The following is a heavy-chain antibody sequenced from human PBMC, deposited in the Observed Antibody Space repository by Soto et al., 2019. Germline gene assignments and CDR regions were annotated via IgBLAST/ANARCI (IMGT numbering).Heavy chain of an antibody. J-gene: IGHJ6*03. D-gene: IGHD6-6*01. CDR1: GGAISSYY. Sequence: SETLSLTCTLSGGAISSYYWIWIRQRPGKGLEWIGDIYYSGSTNYNPSLKSRVTISVDTSKNQFSLRLSSVTAADTAVYYCARAEYSSSYTYYYYYMDVWGKGTTVTVSS. V-gene: IGHV4-59*01. CDR2: IYYSGST. CDR3: ARAEYSSSYTYYYYYMDV.